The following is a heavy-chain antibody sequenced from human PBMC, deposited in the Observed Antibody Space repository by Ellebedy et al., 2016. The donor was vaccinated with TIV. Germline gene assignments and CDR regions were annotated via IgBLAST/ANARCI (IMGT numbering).Heavy chain of an antibody. V-gene: IGHV3-43*01. D-gene: IGHD4-17*01. CDR1: GFTFADYT. CDR2: ISWDGGST. J-gene: IGHJ4*02. Sequence: PGGSLRLSCAASGFTFADYTMHWVRQAPGKGLEWVSLISWDGGSTYYADSVKGRFTISRDNSKNSLYLQMNSLRTEDTALYYCAKGKADGTVTPYYFDYWGQGTLVTVSS. CDR3: AKGKADGTVTPYYFDY.